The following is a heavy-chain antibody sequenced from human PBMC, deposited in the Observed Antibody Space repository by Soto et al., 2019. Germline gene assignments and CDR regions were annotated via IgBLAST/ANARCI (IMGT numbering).Heavy chain of an antibody. V-gene: IGHV3-23*01. Sequence: GWSLRLSCAASGFTFSSYAMSWVRQAPGKGLEWVSAISGSGGSTYYADSVKGRFTISRDNSKNTLYLQMNSLRAEDTAAYYCAKTRGRGPYYFDYWGQGTLVTVSS. CDR1: GFTFSSYA. CDR2: ISGSGGST. D-gene: IGHD3-10*01. CDR3: AKTRGRGPYYFDY. J-gene: IGHJ4*02.